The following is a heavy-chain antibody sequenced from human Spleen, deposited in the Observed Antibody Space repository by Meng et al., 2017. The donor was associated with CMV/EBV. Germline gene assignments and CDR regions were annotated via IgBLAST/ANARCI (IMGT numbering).Heavy chain of an antibody. CDR2: IRIKANNYAT. V-gene: IGHV3-73*01. J-gene: IGHJ3*02. D-gene: IGHD3-10*01. CDR3: TRQGTHRAFDI. Sequence: GESLKISCAASGFTFSGSAMHWVRQASGKGLEWVGRIRIKANNYATAYAASFKGRFTISRDDSKNTAYLQMNSLKTGDTAVYYCTRQGTHRAFDIRGQGTMVTVSS. CDR1: GFTFSGSA.